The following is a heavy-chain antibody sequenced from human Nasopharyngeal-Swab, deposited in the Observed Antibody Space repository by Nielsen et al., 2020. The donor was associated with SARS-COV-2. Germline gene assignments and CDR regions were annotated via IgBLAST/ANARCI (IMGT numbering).Heavy chain of an antibody. Sequence: WVRQAPGQRLEWMGWINAGNRNAKYSQKFQGRVTITRDTSASTAYMEMSSLRSEDTAVYYCARERVVVVSATYYQYGMDVWGQGTTVTVSS. D-gene: IGHD2-15*01. CDR2: INAGNRNA. CDR3: ARERVVVVSATYYQYGMDV. J-gene: IGHJ6*02. V-gene: IGHV1-3*01.